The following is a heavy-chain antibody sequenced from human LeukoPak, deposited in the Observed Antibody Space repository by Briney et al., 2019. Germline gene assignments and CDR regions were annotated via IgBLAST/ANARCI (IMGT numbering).Heavy chain of an antibody. CDR1: GGSLSSTNYY. CDR2: FQTSDNT. CDR3: AREVSRDAGARYFDL. Sequence: TSETLSLTCTVSGGSLSSTNYYWGWIRQPPGKGLEWIGRFQTSDNTNYNPSLKSRVTMSVDTSKNQFSLTLTSVTAADTAVYYCAREVSRDAGARYFDLWGRGTPVTASS. V-gene: IGHV4-39*07. D-gene: IGHD1-1*01. J-gene: IGHJ2*01.